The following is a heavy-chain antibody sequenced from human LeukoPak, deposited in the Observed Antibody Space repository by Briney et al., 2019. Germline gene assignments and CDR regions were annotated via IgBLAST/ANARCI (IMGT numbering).Heavy chain of an antibody. V-gene: IGHV1-2*02. J-gene: IGHJ4*02. CDR2: INAKRGDT. CDR3: ARDHDWGVDN. D-gene: IGHD7-27*01. CDR1: GFTFTDHY. Sequence: ASVKVSCKASGFTFTDHYMHWVRHAPGQGLEWMVWINAKRGDTNYAQNFQDRVTMTRDTSISTVYMKLSRLTVDDTAVYYCARDHDWGVDNWGQGTLVTVSS.